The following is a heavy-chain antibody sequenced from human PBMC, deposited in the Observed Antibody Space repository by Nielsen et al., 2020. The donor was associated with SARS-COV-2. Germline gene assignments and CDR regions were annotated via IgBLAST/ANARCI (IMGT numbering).Heavy chain of an antibody. J-gene: IGHJ3*02. D-gene: IGHD5-18*01. Sequence: GGSLRLSCVASGFTFSSYSMFWVRQAPGKGLEWVSYISSSSSTIYYADSVKGRFTISRDNAKNSLSLQMNSLRAEDTSVYYYARTTAMVTSHAFDIWGQGTMVTVSS. CDR3: ARTTAMVTSHAFDI. CDR1: GFTFSSYS. CDR2: ISSSSSTI. V-gene: IGHV3-48*01.